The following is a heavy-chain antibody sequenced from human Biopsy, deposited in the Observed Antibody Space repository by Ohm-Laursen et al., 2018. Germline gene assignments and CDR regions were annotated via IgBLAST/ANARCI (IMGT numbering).Heavy chain of an antibody. D-gene: IGHD6-19*01. CDR2: IYYSGST. V-gene: IGHV4-59*01. CDR1: GGSISSDY. CDR3: ARATNSSGWPYYYFYGMDV. Sequence: TLSLTCTVSGGSISSDYWSWIRQTPGKGLEWIGYIYYSGSTNYNTSLKSRVTTSVDTSKNQFSLRLNSVTAADTAVYYCARATNSSGWPYYYFYGMDVWGQGTTVTVSS. J-gene: IGHJ6*02.